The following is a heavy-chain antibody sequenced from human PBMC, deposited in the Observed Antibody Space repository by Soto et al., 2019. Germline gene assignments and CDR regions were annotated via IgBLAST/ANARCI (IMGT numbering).Heavy chain of an antibody. V-gene: IGHV3-30*03. CDR3: VGGQYYFDY. CDR1: GFPFSSYS. CDR2: ISYDGSNK. Sequence: QVQLVESGGGVVQPGRSLRLSCAASGFPFSSYSMHWVREAPGKGLEWVAVISYDGSNKYYADSVKGRFTISRDNSASTLYLQMNSLRPEDTALYYCVGGQYYFDYRGQGTLVTVSP. D-gene: IGHD3-10*01. J-gene: IGHJ4*02.